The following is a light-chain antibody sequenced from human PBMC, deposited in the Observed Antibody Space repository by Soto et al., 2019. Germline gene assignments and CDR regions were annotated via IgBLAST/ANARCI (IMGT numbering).Light chain of an antibody. CDR1: QNVSTW. Sequence: DVEMTQSTATLPTSIGDRVTINCRASQNVSTWLAWYQQKPGQAPKLLIYKTSRLDSGVPSRFSASGSGTDFSLTINNLQSDDSAPSFCQQYRKESTFGQGTKLEIK. V-gene: IGKV1-5*03. J-gene: IGKJ2*01. CDR3: QQYRKEST. CDR2: KTS.